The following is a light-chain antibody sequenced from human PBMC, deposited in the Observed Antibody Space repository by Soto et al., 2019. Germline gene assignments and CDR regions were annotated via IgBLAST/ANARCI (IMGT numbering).Light chain of an antibody. CDR3: QQSFVSPWT. J-gene: IGKJ1*01. Sequence: DIQMTQSTSSLSASVGDRVTISCRASQNIHKYLNWYQQRPGKAPNLLVYEATSLETGVSSKFSGSGSGTEFTLTINSLQPEDFATYYFQQSFVSPWTFGQGT. CDR1: QNIHKY. V-gene: IGKV1-39*01. CDR2: EAT.